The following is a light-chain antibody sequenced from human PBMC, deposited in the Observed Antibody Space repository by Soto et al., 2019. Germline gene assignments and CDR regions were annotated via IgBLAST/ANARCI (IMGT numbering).Light chain of an antibody. CDR1: SSDIGVYNY. Sequence: QSVLTQPASVSGSPGQSITLSCTGTSSDIGVYNYVSWYQQHPGKAPKLMIYEVNNRPSGVSNRFSGSKSGNTASLTISGLQAEDEADYYCSSYTTSNTYVFGTGTKVTVL. CDR3: SSYTTSNTYV. V-gene: IGLV2-14*01. CDR2: EVN. J-gene: IGLJ1*01.